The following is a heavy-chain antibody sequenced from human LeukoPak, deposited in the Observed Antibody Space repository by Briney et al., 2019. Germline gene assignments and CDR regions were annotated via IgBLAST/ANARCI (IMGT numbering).Heavy chain of an antibody. CDR3: ARGLQEWERRRDY. CDR1: GFTFSN. D-gene: IGHD1-26*01. V-gene: IGHV3-21*01. J-gene: IGHJ4*02. CDR2: ISSSSSYI. Sequence: GSLRLSCAASGFTFSNMNWVRQAPGEGLEWVSSISSSSSYIYYADSVKGRFTISRDNAKKSLYLQMNSLRTEDTAVYYCARGLQEWERRRDYWGQGTLVTVSS.